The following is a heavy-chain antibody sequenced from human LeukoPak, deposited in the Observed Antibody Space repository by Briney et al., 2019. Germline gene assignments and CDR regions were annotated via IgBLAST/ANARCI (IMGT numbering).Heavy chain of an antibody. D-gene: IGHD5-18*01. CDR3: ARGGMTAMVHFDY. J-gene: IGHJ4*02. Sequence: SETPSLTCAVYGGSFSGYYWSWIRQPPGKGLEWIGEINHSGSTNYNPSLKSRVTISVDTSKNQFSLKLSSVTAADTAVYYCARGGMTAMVHFDYWGQGTLVTVSS. V-gene: IGHV4-34*01. CDR1: GGSFSGYY. CDR2: INHSGST.